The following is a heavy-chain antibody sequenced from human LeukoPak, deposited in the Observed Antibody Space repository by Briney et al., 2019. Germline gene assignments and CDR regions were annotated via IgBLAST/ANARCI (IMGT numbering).Heavy chain of an antibody. CDR2: IYYSGST. Sequence: SPTLSPTRTLAGGSIGGYCCSWVRQHPGDGMEWIGYIYYSGSTTYNPSRTSRATITLHTSKNLFSLKPSSVTSADTAIYYCARVGSYDYVDYWGQGTLVTVSS. V-gene: IGHV4-59*07. J-gene: IGHJ4*02. CDR3: ARVGSYDYVDY. D-gene: IGHD3-10*01. CDR1: GGSIGGYC.